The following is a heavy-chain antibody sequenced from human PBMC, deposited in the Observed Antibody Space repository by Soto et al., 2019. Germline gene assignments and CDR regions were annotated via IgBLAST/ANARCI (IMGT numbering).Heavy chain of an antibody. D-gene: IGHD6-6*01. CDR3: ARERGSVAHFDS. CDR1: GCTFSSYG. J-gene: IGHJ4*02. CDR2: IWYDGSNE. V-gene: IGHV3-33*01. Sequence: GGSLRLSCAASGCTFSSYGIHWVRHAPGKGLEWVALIWYDGSNEYYTDSVKGRFTISRDNSKSTLYLQMNGLRAEDTAVYYWARERGSVAHFDSVGQGTLVTVYS.